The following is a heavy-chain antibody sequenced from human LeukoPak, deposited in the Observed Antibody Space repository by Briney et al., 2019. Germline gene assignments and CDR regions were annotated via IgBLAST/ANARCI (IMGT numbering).Heavy chain of an antibody. CDR1: GFTFSSYW. J-gene: IGHJ4*02. CDR2: IKQDGSEK. V-gene: IGHV3-7*01. D-gene: IGHD6-13*01. Sequence: GGSLRLSCAASGFTFSSYWMSWVRQAPGKGLEWVANIKQDGSEKYYVDSVKGRFTISRDNAKNSLYLQMNSLRAEDTAVYYCARQPPRIAAAGTLGDWGQGTLVTVSS. CDR3: ARQPPRIAAAGTLGD.